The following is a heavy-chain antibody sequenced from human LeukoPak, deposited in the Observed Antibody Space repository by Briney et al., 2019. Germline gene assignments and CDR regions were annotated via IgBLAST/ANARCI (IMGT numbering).Heavy chain of an antibody. CDR1: GFTFSNYA. D-gene: IGHD2-2*01. V-gene: IGHV3-23*01. J-gene: IGHJ5*02. CDR2: ISSGSDNT. CDR3: YCSSSTCYAGGGFS. Sequence: PGGSLRLSCVASGFTFSNYAMTWARQAPGKGLEWVSTISSGSDNTYYADSVKGRFTIFRDNSKNTLYLQMNSLRVEDTAVYYCYCSSSTCYAGGGFSWGQGTLLTVSS.